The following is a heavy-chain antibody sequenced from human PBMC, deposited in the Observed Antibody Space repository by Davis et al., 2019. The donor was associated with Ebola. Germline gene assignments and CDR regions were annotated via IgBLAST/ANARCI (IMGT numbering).Heavy chain of an antibody. J-gene: IGHJ4*02. V-gene: IGHV1-2*04. Sequence: AASVKVSCKASGYTFTGYYMHWVRQAPGQGLEWMGWINPSSGGTNYAQKFQGWVTMTRDTSISTAYMELSRLRSDDTAVYYCARDGGSWPFDYWGQGTLVTVSS. CDR1: GYTFTGYY. CDR3: ARDGGSWPFDY. D-gene: IGHD2-15*01. CDR2: INPSSGGT.